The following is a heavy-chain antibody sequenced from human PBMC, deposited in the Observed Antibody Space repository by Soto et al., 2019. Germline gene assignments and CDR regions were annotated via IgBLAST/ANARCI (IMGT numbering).Heavy chain of an antibody. CDR2: IGTAGDT. J-gene: IGHJ3*02. V-gene: IGHV3-13*01. D-gene: IGHD3-3*01. CDR1: GFTFSSYD. CDR3: ARAGSFYRRLKLDALDI. Sequence: EVQLVESGGGLVQPGGSLRLSCAASGFTFSSYDMHWVRQATGKGLEWVSAIGTAGDTYYPGSVKGRFTISRENAKNSLYLQLNSLRAGDTAVYYCARAGSFYRRLKLDALDIWGQGTMVTVSS.